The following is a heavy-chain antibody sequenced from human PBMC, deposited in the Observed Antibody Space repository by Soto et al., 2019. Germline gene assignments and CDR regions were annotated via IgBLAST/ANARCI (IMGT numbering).Heavy chain of an antibody. V-gene: IGHV4-4*07. CDR2: IYNIGST. CDR3: ARDGTMRGSASFRFDY. D-gene: IGHD3-10*01. J-gene: IGHJ4*02. CDR1: GVSISSYY. Sequence: SETLSLTCSVSGVSISSYYWSWIRQPAGKGLEWIGRIYNIGSTNYNPSLKSRVTMSVDTSTIQFSLKLSSVTAADTALYYCARDGTMRGSASFRFDYWGQGALVTVSS.